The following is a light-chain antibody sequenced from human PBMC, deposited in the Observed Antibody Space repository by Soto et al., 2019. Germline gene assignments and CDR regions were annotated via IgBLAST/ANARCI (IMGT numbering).Light chain of an antibody. CDR1: QSITDY. CDR2: AAS. V-gene: IGKV1-39*01. CDR3: QQTYSTPTWT. Sequence: DIQLTQSPSSLSASVGDRVTISCRASQSITDYLTWYQQKPGKAPKLLIYAASSLQSGVPSRFSGSGSGTDFTLTISSLQPEDFATYYCQQTYSTPTWTFGQGTKVEIK. J-gene: IGKJ1*01.